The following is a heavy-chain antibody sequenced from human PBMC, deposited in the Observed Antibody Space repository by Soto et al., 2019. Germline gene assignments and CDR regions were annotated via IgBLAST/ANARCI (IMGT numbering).Heavy chain of an antibody. V-gene: IGHV4-59*12. CDR3: ARGMTTVTTFDY. CDR2: IYHSGST. CDR1: GGSISSYY. D-gene: IGHD4-17*01. Sequence: PSVTLSLTCTVSGGSISSYYWSWIRQPPGKGLEWIGYIYHSGSTYYNPSLKSRVTISVDRSKNQVSLKLSSVTAADTAVYYCARGMTTVTTFDYWGQGTLVT. J-gene: IGHJ4*02.